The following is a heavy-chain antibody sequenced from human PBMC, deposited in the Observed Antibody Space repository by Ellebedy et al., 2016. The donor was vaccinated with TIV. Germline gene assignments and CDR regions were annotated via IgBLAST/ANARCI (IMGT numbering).Heavy chain of an antibody. CDR2: INPSGGAT. V-gene: IGHV1-46*01. J-gene: IGHJ6*02. CDR3: VRDRSYGSGTYSDHYYYYYGMDV. D-gene: IGHD3-10*01. Sequence: ASVKVSCXASGYTFTRYYVHWVRQAPGQGLEWAGTINPSGGATRYAQKFQGRVTLTRDTSTGTLYMEMRSLTSEDTAVFYCVRDRSYGSGTYSDHYYYYYGMDVWGQGTTVTVSS. CDR1: GYTFTRYY.